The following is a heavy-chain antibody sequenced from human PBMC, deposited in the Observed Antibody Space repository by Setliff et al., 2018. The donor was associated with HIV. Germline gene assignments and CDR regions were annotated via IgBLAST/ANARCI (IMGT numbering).Heavy chain of an antibody. CDR3: ATVFYYNSESYSLDY. CDR1: GGTFNNYA. CDR2: IIPLFGTT. V-gene: IGHV1-69*13. Sequence: ASVKVSCKASGGTFNNYAISWVRQAPGQGLEWVGGIIPLFGTTNYAQKFQGRVTITAGESTNTAHMELNSLRSIDTAMYYCATVFYYNSESYSLDYWGQGMLVTVSS. J-gene: IGHJ4*02. D-gene: IGHD3-10*01.